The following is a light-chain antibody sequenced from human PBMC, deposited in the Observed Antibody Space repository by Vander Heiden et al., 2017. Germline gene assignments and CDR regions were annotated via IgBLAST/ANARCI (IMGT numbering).Light chain of an antibody. CDR1: SSDVGGYNY. V-gene: IGLV2-8*01. CDR2: EVT. Sequence: QSALTQPPSASGSPGQSVTISCTGTSSDVGGYNYVSGDQHHPGNAPKLMIYEVTKRPSGVPDRFSASKSVNTASPTVSGLQAEEEADYYCSSYADSNNLVFGGGTRLTVL. J-gene: IGLJ2*01. CDR3: SSYADSNNLV.